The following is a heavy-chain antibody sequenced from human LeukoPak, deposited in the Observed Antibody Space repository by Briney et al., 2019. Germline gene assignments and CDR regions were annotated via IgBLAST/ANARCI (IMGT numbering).Heavy chain of an antibody. J-gene: IGHJ6*03. CDR2: TYPGDSDT. V-gene: IGHV5-51*01. D-gene: IGHD6-6*01. Sequence: GESLKISCKGSGYSFTSYWIGWVRQMPGKGLEWMGITYPGDSDTRYSPSFQGQVTISADKSISTAYLQWSSLKASDTAMYYCTRRGSIAASKGDYYYYYMDVWGKGTTVTVSS. CDR1: GYSFTSYW. CDR3: TRRGSIAASKGDYYYYYMDV.